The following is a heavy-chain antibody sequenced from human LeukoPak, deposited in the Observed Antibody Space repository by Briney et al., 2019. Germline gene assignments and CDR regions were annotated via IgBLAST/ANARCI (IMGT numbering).Heavy chain of an antibody. CDR3: AREYQLLGTVYNYFDP. V-gene: IGHV1-8*01. J-gene: IGHJ5*02. D-gene: IGHD2-2*01. CDR1: GYTFTSYD. CDR2: TNPNSGNT. Sequence: HRASVKVSCKASGYTFTSYDINWVRQATGQGLEWMGWTNPNSGNTGYAQKFQGRVTMTRNTSIRTAYMELTSLRSEDTAVYYCAREYQLLGTVYNYFDPWGQGTLVTVSS.